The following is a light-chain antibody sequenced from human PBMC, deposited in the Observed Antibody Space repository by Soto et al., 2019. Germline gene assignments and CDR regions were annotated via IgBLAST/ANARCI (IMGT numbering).Light chain of an antibody. CDR3: QQYGSSPIT. CDR2: DAS. CDR1: ADVSSSY. V-gene: IGKV3D-20*01. J-gene: IGKJ5*01. Sequence: EIVLTQSPATLSFSPGERATLSCGASADVSSSYVAWYQQKSGLAPRLLIHDASRRATGIPDRFSGSKSGTDFTLTIRRLEPEDAGVYYCQQYGSSPITFGQGTQLDLK.